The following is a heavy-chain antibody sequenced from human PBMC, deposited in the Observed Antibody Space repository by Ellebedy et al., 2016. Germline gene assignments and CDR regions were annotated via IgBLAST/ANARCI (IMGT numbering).Heavy chain of an antibody. J-gene: IGHJ6*02. D-gene: IGHD2-15*01. CDR3: ARDQCSGGSCYLIPYGMDV. CDR1: GGTFSSYA. V-gene: IGHV1-69*04. Sequence: ASVKVSCKASGGTFSSYAISWVRQAPGQGLEWMGRIIPILGIANYAQKFQGRVTITADKSTSTAYMELSSLRSEDTAVYYCARDQCSGGSCYLIPYGMDVWGQGTTVTVSS. CDR2: IIPILGIA.